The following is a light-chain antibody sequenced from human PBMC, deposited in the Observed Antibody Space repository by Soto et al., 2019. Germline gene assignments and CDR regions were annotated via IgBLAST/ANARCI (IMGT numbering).Light chain of an antibody. J-gene: IGKJ2*01. Sequence: DIQMTQSPSTLSASVGDRVTITCRASQSISSWLAWYQQKPGKAPKLLIYKASSLESGVPLRFSGSGSGTEFTLTISSLQPDDFATYYCQQYNSYPYTFGQRTKLEIK. CDR2: KAS. CDR3: QQYNSYPYT. V-gene: IGKV1-5*03. CDR1: QSISSW.